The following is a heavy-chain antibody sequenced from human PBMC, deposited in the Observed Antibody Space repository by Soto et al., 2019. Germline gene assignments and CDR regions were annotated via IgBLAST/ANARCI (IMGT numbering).Heavy chain of an antibody. J-gene: IGHJ4*02. D-gene: IGHD3-3*01. CDR2: ISAYNGNT. CDR1: GYTFTSYG. Sequence: ASVKVSCKASGYTFTSYGIRWVRQAPGQGLEWMGWISAYNGNTNYAQKLQGRVTMTTDTSTSTAYMELRSLRSDDTAVYYCARVENTIFGVVTFDYWGQGTLVTVSS. V-gene: IGHV1-18*01. CDR3: ARVENTIFGVVTFDY.